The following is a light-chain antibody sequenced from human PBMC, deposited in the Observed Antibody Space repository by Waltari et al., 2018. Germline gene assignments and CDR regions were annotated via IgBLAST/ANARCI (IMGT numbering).Light chain of an antibody. Sequence: DIQMTQSPSTLSASVGDRVPIPCRASQSISGWLAWYQQKPGKAPKLLIYDASSLESGVPSRFSGSRSGTEFTLTISSLQPDDFATYYCQQYNSYPWTFGQGTKVEIK. CDR2: DAS. J-gene: IGKJ1*01. V-gene: IGKV1-5*01. CDR3: QQYNSYPWT. CDR1: QSISGW.